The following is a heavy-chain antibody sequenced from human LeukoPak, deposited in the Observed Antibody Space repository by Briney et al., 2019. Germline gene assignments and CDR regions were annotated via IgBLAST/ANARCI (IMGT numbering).Heavy chain of an antibody. CDR2: IYYSGST. Sequence: SGTLSLTCTVSGGSISSYYWSWIRQPPGKGLEWIGYIYYSGSTNYNPSLKSRVTISVDTSKNQFSLKLSSVTAADTAVYYCARTHYYDSSGYWFWGQGTLVTVSS. CDR1: GGSISSYY. J-gene: IGHJ4*02. V-gene: IGHV4-59*08. CDR3: ARTHYYDSSGYWF. D-gene: IGHD3-22*01.